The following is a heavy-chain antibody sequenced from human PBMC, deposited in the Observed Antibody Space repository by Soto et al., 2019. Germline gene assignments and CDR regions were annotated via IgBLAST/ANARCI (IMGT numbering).Heavy chain of an antibody. V-gene: IGHV1-18*01. D-gene: IGHD6-13*01. J-gene: IGHJ6*02. CDR3: ARVNTYTDSSSWYPYYYYYGMDV. Sequence: QVQLVQSGAEVKKPGASVKVSCKASGYTFTSYGISWVRQAPGQGLEWMGWISAYNGNTNYAQKLQGRVTMTTDTSTSKAYMELRSLRSDDTAVYYCARVNTYTDSSSWYPYYYYYGMDVWGQGTTVTVSS. CDR1: GYTFTSYG. CDR2: ISAYNGNT.